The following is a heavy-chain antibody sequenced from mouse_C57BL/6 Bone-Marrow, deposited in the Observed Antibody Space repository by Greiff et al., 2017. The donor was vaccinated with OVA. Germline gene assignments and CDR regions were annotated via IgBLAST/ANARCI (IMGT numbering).Heavy chain of an antibody. Sequence: EVKLMESGGGLVKPGGSLKLSCAASGFTFSSYAMSWVRQTPEKRLEWVATISDGGSYTYYPDNVKGRFTISRDNAKNNLYLQMSHLKSEDTAMYYCARDRLLLFFDYWGQGTTLTVSS. J-gene: IGHJ2*01. CDR3: ARDRLLLFFDY. V-gene: IGHV5-4*01. CDR2: ISDGGSYT. D-gene: IGHD2-3*01. CDR1: GFTFSSYA.